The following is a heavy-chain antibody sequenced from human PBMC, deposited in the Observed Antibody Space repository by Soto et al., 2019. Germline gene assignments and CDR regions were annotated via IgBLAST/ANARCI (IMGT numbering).Heavy chain of an antibody. Sequence: GGSLRLSCAASGFTFSSYAMHWVRQAPGKGLEWVAVISYDGSNKYYADSVKGRFTISRDNSKNTLYLQMNSLRAEDTAVYYCARVGHYGSGSYYRHGMDVWGQGTTVTVSS. V-gene: IGHV3-30-3*01. CDR2: ISYDGSNK. D-gene: IGHD3-10*01. J-gene: IGHJ6*02. CDR1: GFTFSSYA. CDR3: ARVGHYGSGSYYRHGMDV.